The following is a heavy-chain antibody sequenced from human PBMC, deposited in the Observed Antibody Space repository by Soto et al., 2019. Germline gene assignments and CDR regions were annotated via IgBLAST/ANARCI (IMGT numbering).Heavy chain of an antibody. D-gene: IGHD1-26*01. Sequence: QVQLVESGGGVVQPGRSLRLSCAATGFTFSSYAMHWVRQAPGKGLEWVEVISYDGSNKYYADSVKGRFTISRDNSKNTLYLQMNSLRAEDTAVYYCAREGVGATSINFDYWGQGTLVTVSS. J-gene: IGHJ4*02. V-gene: IGHV3-30-3*01. CDR2: ISYDGSNK. CDR3: AREGVGATSINFDY. CDR1: GFTFSSYA.